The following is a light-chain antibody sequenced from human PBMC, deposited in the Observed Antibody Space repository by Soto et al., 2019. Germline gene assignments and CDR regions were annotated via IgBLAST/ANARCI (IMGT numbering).Light chain of an antibody. J-gene: IGKJ4*01. CDR1: KCISSA. CDR3: QQFNNYGLT. CDR2: DAS. V-gene: IGKV1D-13*01. Sequence: AIQLTQSPSSLSASVGDRVTITCRTSKCISSALAWYQQKPGKAPKLLIYDASSLESGVPSRFSGSGSGTDFTLTISCLQAEDFATYYCQQFNNYGLTFGGGTKVEIK.